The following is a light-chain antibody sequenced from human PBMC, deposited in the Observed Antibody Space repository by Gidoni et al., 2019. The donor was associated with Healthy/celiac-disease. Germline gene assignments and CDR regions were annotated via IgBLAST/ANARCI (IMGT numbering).Light chain of an antibody. CDR3: QQSYSTPVT. CDR1: QSISSY. CDR2: AAS. V-gene: IGKV1-39*01. Sequence: DIQRTQSPSSLSASVGDRVTITCRASQSISSYLNWYQQKPGKAPKLLIYAASSLQSGVPSRFSGSGSGTDFTLTISSLQPEDFATYYFQQSYSTPVTCGQXTKVEIK. J-gene: IGKJ1*01.